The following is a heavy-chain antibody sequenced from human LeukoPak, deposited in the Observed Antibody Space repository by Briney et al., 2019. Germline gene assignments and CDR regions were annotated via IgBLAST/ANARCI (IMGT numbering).Heavy chain of an antibody. J-gene: IGHJ5*02. CDR3: ARGGFAVASNWFDP. D-gene: IGHD6-19*01. Sequence: SETLSLTCTVSGGSISSYYWSWIRQPPGKGLEWIGYIYYSGSTNYNPSLKSRVTISVDTSKNQFSLKLGSVTAADTAVYYCARGGFAVASNWFDPWGQGTLVTVSS. CDR2: IYYSGST. CDR1: GGSISSYY. V-gene: IGHV4-59*08.